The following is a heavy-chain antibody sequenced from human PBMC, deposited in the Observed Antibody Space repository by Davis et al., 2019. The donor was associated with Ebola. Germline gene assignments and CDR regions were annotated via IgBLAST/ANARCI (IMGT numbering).Heavy chain of an antibody. D-gene: IGHD3-16*01. V-gene: IGHV1-2*06. CDR1: GYTFTGYN. J-gene: IGHJ4*02. CDR2: IISNIGDT. CDR3: ARGDKFGLPN. Sequence: ASVKVSCKASGYTFTGYNIHWVRQAPGHGLEWMGRIISNIGDTNYAQNFQDRVTMTRDTSISTAYMELTSLTSDDTAVYYCARGDKFGLPNWGQGTLVTVSS.